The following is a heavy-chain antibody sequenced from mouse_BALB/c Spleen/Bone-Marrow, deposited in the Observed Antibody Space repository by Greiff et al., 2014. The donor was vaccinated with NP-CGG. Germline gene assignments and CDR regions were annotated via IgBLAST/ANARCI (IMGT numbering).Heavy chain of an antibody. Sequence: DVKLVESGGGLVQPGGSLKLSCAASGFTFSSYTMSWVRQTPEKRLEWVAYISNGGGSTYYPDTVKGRFTISRDNAKNTLYLQMSSLKSEDTAMYYCARHGGSRGYYFDYWGHGTTLTVSS. J-gene: IGHJ2*01. D-gene: IGHD1-1*01. V-gene: IGHV5-12-2*01. CDR3: ARHGGSRGYYFDY. CDR2: ISNGGGST. CDR1: GFTFSSYT.